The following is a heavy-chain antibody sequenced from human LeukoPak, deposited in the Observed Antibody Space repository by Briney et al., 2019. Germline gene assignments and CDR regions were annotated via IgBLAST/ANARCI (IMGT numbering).Heavy chain of an antibody. J-gene: IGHJ4*02. CDR2: ISGSGGST. Sequence: GGSLRVSCAASGFTFSNYAMSRVRQAPGKGLEWVSAISGSGGSTYYADSVKGRFTISRDNSKNTLYLQMNSLRAEDTAVYYCAKNSGSYDLHYWGQGTLVTVSS. CDR1: GFTFSNYA. V-gene: IGHV3-23*01. D-gene: IGHD1-26*01. CDR3: AKNSGSYDLHY.